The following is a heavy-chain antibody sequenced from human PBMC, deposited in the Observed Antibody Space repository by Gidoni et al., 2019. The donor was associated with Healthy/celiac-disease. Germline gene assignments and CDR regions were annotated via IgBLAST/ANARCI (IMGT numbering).Heavy chain of an antibody. V-gene: IGHV3-7*03. CDR3: ARGPLCSGGSCYSEYFQH. CDR1: GLTLSSYW. Sequence: EVQLVESGGGLVQPGGSLRLSCAASGLTLSSYWMSWVRQAPGKGLEWVANIKQDGSEKYYVDSVKGRFTISRDNAKNSLYLQMNSLRAEDTAVYYCARGPLCSGGSCYSEYFQHWGQGTLVTVSS. D-gene: IGHD2-15*01. CDR2: IKQDGSEK. J-gene: IGHJ1*01.